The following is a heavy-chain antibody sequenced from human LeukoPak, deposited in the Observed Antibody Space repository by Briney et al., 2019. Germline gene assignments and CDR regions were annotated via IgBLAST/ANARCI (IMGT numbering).Heavy chain of an antibody. CDR1: GGSISSYY. Sequence: ETLSLTCTVSGGSISSYYWSWIRQPPGKGLEWVSVISSSGGSTSYADAVKGRFTISRDNSKNTLYLQMNSLRAEDTAVYYCAKGSEDPLGYGDYDYFDYWGQGTLVTVSS. CDR3: AKGSEDPLGYGDYDYFDY. CDR2: ISSSGGST. J-gene: IGHJ4*02. D-gene: IGHD4-17*01. V-gene: IGHV3-23*01.